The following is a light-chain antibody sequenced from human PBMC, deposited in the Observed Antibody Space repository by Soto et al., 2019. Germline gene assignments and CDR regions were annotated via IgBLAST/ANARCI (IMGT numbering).Light chain of an antibody. CDR3: SSYRRNTPLRHV. J-gene: IGLJ1*01. CDR2: DVT. V-gene: IGLV2-14*03. Sequence: QSVLTQPASVSGSPGQSITISCTGTSSDVGASNYVSWYQHHPGKAPKLILYDVTNRPSGVSNRFSGSKSGNTASLTISGLQAEDESDYYCSSYRRNTPLRHVFRAVTKVTVL. CDR1: SSDVGASNY.